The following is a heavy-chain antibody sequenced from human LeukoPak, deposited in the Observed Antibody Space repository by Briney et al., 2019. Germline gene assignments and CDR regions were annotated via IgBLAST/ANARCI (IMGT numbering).Heavy chain of an antibody. Sequence: SETLSLTCTVSGGSISISTYYWGWIRQPPGKGLEWIGNIYYSESSYYSPSLKSRASISVDTPKNQFSLNLTSVTAADTAVYYCARTYHSETSAYPESAFDIWGQGTMVIVTS. J-gene: IGHJ3*02. V-gene: IGHV4-39*01. D-gene: IGHD3-22*01. CDR1: GGSISISTYY. CDR3: ARTYHSETSAYPESAFDI. CDR2: IYYSESS.